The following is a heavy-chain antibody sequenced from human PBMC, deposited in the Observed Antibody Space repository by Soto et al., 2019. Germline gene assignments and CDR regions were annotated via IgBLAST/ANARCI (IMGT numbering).Heavy chain of an antibody. CDR2: ISGGGSSK. J-gene: IGHJ3*02. CDR1: GFTFSSYA. D-gene: IGHD6-19*01. CDR3: AKVWDSSGWGDAFDI. V-gene: IGHV3-23*01. Sequence: GGSLRLSCAASGFTFSSYAMHWVRQAPGKGLEWVSAISGGGSSKYYADSVKGRFTISRDNSKNTLYLQMNSLRAEDTAVYYCAKVWDSSGWGDAFDIWGQGTMVTVSS.